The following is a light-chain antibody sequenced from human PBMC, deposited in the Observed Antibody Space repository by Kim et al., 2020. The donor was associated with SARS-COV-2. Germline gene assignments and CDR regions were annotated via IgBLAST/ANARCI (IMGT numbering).Light chain of an antibody. J-gene: IGLJ3*02. Sequence: SSELTQDPAVSVALGQTVRLTCQGDSLRNYYASWYQQRPGQAPVLVLYGKYNRPSGIPDRFSGSASGNTASLTITGAQAEDEADYYCNSRDSSGDHVVFGGGTPLTVL. V-gene: IGLV3-19*01. CDR3: NSRDSSGDHVV. CDR1: SLRNYY. CDR2: GKY.